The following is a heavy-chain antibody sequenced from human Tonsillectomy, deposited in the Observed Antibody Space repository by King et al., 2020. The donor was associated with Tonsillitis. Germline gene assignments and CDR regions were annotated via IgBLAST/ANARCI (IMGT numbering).Heavy chain of an antibody. J-gene: IGHJ4*02. CDR1: GGSISSSSHY. D-gene: IGHD1-26*01. CDR2: IHYSGST. CDR3: ARVGGSGSQHNDY. Sequence: QLQESGPGLVKPSETLSLTCTVSGGSISSSSHYWGLIRQPPGTGLEWIATIHYSGSTYYNPSLKSRVTMSVDTSKNQFSLKLSSVTAADTAVYYCARVGGSGSQHNDYWGQGTLVTVSS. V-gene: IGHV4-39*07.